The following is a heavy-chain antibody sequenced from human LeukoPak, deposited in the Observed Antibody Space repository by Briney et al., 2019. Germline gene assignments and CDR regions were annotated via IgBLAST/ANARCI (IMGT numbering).Heavy chain of an antibody. CDR3: AKDRHTMVRGVIFF. CDR2: ISYDGSNK. CDR1: GFTFSSYA. Sequence: GGSLRLSCAASGFTFSSYAMHWVRQAPGKGLEWVAVISYDGSNKYYADSVKGRFTISRDNSKNTLYLQMNSLRAEDTAVYYCAKDRHTMVRGVIFFGGQGTLVTVSS. J-gene: IGHJ4*02. V-gene: IGHV3-30-3*01. D-gene: IGHD3-10*01.